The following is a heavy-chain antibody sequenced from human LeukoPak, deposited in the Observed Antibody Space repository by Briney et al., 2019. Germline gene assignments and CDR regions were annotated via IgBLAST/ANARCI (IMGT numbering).Heavy chain of an antibody. V-gene: IGHV1-18*01. Sequence: GASVKVSCKASGYTFTSYGISWVRQAPGQGLEWMGWISAYNGNTNYAQKLQGRVTMTTDTSTSTAYMELRSLRSDDTAVYYCARDRSDIVVEPAVAPLDYWGQGTLVTVSS. J-gene: IGHJ4*02. CDR2: ISAYNGNT. CDR3: ARDRSDIVVEPAVAPLDY. CDR1: GYTFTSYG. D-gene: IGHD2-2*01.